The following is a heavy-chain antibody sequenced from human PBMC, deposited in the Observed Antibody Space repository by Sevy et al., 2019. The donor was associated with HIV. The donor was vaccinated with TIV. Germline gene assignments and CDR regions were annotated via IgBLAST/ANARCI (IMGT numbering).Heavy chain of an antibody. D-gene: IGHD6-19*01. CDR3: AKDVAVAGTGGAY. Sequence: GGSLRLSCAASGFTFSSYAMSWVRQAPGKGLEWVSAISGSGGSTFYADSVKGRFTISRDNSKNTLYLQMNSLRAEDTAVYYCAKDVAVAGTGGAYWGQGTLVTVSS. CDR2: ISGSGGST. V-gene: IGHV3-23*01. CDR1: GFTFSSYA. J-gene: IGHJ4*02.